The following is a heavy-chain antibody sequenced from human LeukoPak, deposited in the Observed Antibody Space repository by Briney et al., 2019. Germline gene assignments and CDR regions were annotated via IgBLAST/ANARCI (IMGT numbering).Heavy chain of an antibody. CDR2: ISSGGGTI. CDR1: GFTLSSYS. V-gene: IGHV3-48*01. J-gene: IGHJ4*02. Sequence: SGGSLRLSCVASGFTLSSYSMNWVRQAPGKGLEWVSYISSGGGTIYYADSVKGRFTISRDSAKNSLYLQMNSLRVEDTAVYYCANFEPGYTSSWYAEFWGQGTLVTVSS. D-gene: IGHD6-13*01. CDR3: ANFEPGYTSSWYAEF.